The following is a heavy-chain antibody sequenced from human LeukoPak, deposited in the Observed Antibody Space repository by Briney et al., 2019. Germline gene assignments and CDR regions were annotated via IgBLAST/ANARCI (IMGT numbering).Heavy chain of an antibody. CDR3: ATVQYSSSWHWFDP. D-gene: IGHD6-13*01. Sequence: GASVKVSCKVSGYTLTELSMHWVRQAPGKGLAGMGGFDPEYGETIYAQKFQGRVTMTEDTSTDTAYMELSSLRSDDTAVYYCATVQYSSSWHWFDPWGQGTLVTVSS. V-gene: IGHV1-24*01. CDR2: FDPEYGET. CDR1: GYTLTELS. J-gene: IGHJ5*02.